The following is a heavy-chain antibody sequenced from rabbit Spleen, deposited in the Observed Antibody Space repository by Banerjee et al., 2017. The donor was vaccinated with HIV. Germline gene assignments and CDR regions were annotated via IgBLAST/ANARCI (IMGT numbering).Heavy chain of an antibody. Sequence: QSLEESGGDLVKPGASLTLTCKASGFSFSSSYWICWVRQAPGKGLEWIACIYAGSSGSTYYASWAKGRFTISKTSSTTVTLQMTSLTAADTATYFCARNYVNAFDPWGPGTLVTVS. J-gene: IGHJ2*01. D-gene: IGHD1-1*01. V-gene: IGHV1S40*01. CDR2: IYAGSSGST. CDR3: ARNYVNAFDP. CDR1: GFSFSSSYW.